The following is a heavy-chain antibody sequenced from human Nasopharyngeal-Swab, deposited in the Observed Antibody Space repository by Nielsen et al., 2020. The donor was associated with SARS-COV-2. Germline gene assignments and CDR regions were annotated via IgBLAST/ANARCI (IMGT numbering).Heavy chain of an antibody. CDR2: SRNKANGYIT. Sequence: GESLKISCAAPGFTFSAHYMDWVRQAPGKGLEWVGRSRNKANGYITEYAASVRGRFTISRDDSEDSLYLQMNSLKTEDTAVYYCARDLSSVWTSGLGVWGQGTTVTVSS. D-gene: IGHD6-19*01. V-gene: IGHV3-72*01. J-gene: IGHJ6*02. CDR1: GFTFSAHY. CDR3: ARDLSSVWTSGLGV.